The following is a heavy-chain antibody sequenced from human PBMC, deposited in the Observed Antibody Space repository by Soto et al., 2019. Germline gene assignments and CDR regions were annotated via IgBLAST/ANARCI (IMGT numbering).Heavy chain of an antibody. CDR2: ITPLNGNT. Sequence: GASVKVCCKASGYPLTYRHLHLVRQAPGQALEWMGWITPLNGNTKYAQKLQDRVTITRDRSMSTAYMELSSLRSEDTAMYYCAGTAKGPAAPLDVWGQGTTVTVSS. D-gene: IGHD2-2*01. CDR1: GYPLTYRH. J-gene: IGHJ6*02. CDR3: AGTAKGPAAPLDV. V-gene: IGHV1-45*02.